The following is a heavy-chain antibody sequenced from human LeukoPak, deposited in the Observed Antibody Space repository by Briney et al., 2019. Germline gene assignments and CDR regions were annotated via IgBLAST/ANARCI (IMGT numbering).Heavy chain of an antibody. V-gene: IGHV3-30*18. CDR1: GFTFSSYG. D-gene: IGHD6-19*01. J-gene: IGHJ4*02. CDR2: ISYDGSNK. Sequence: GGSLRLSCAASGFTFSSYGMHWVRQAPGKGLEWVAVISYDGSNKYYADSVKGRFTISRDNSKNTLYLQMNSLRAEDTAVYYCAKDRLLDGYSSGWYRGLLDYWGQGTLVTVSS. CDR3: AKDRLLDGYSSGWYRGLLDY.